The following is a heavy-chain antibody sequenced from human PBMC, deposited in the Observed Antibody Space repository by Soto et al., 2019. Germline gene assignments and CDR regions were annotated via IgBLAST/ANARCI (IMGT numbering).Heavy chain of an antibody. Sequence: PGESLKISCKGSGYSFTSYWIGWVRQMPGKGLEWMGIIYPGDSDTRYSPSFQGQVTISADKSISTAYLQWSSLKASDTAMYYCARLVGWFGELSPNYYYYGMDVWGQGTTVTVSS. CDR3: ARLVGWFGELSPNYYYYGMDV. CDR2: IYPGDSDT. V-gene: IGHV5-51*01. CDR1: GYSFTSYW. D-gene: IGHD3-10*01. J-gene: IGHJ6*02.